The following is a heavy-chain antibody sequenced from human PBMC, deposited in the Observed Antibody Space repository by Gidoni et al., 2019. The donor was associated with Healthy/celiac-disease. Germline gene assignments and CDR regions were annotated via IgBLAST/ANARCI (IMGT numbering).Heavy chain of an antibody. CDR3: ARGGLWVATSAVDY. V-gene: IGHV4-34*01. CDR1: GGSFSGYY. CDR2: INHSGST. D-gene: IGHD5-12*01. Sequence: QVQLQQWGAGLLKPSETLSPTCSVYGGSFSGYYWSWIRQPPGKGLEWIGEINHSGSTNYNPSLKSRVTISVDTSKNQFSLKLSSVTAADTAVYYCARGGLWVATSAVDYWGQGTLVTVSS. J-gene: IGHJ4*02.